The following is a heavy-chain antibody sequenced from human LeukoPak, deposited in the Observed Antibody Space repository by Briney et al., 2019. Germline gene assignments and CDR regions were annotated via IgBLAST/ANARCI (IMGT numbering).Heavy chain of an antibody. CDR3: VKAGDYVGNSGYFHH. V-gene: IGHV3-64D*06. CDR2: ISSDGGST. J-gene: IGHJ1*01. CDR1: GFTLSSYA. Sequence: PGGSLRLSSSASGFTLSSYAMHWVRQDPEKGLKYVETISSDGGSTYYADSVKGRFTLSRDNSKNTLYLQMSSLGAEDTAVYYCVKAGDYVGNSGYFHHWGQGTLVTVSS. D-gene: IGHD4-23*01.